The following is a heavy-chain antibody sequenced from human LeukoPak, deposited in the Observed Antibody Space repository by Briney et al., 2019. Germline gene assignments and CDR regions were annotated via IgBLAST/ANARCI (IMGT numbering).Heavy chain of an antibody. CDR2: IYTSGST. CDR1: GGSISSGSYY. V-gene: IGHV4-61*02. J-gene: IGHJ6*03. CDR3: ARLGGVVVPAANLYYYYYMDV. Sequence: PSQTLSLTCTVSGGSISSGSYYWSWIRQPAGKGLEWIGRIYTSGSTNYNPSLKSRVTISVDTSKNQFSLKLSSVTAADTAVYYCARLGGVVVPAANLYYYYYMDVWGKGTTVTISS. D-gene: IGHD2-2*01.